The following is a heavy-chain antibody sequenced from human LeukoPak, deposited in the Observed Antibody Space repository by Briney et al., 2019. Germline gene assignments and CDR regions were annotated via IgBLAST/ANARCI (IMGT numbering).Heavy chain of an antibody. J-gene: IGHJ4*02. CDR2: IKHSGST. V-gene: IGHV4-34*01. Sequence: PSETLSLTCAVFGGSFSGYYWSWIRQPPGKGLEWIGEIKHSGSTNFNPSLKSRVSISLDTSKGQFSLKLTSVTAADTAVYYCARIATALPPGAHYYFDYWGQGTLVTVSS. CDR3: ARIATALPPGAHYYFDY. CDR1: GGSFSGYY. D-gene: IGHD6-6*01.